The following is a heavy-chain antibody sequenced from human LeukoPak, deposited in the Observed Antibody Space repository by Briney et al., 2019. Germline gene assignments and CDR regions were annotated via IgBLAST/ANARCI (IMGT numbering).Heavy chain of an antibody. V-gene: IGHV1-69*04. J-gene: IGHJ4*02. CDR1: GGTFSSYA. CDR3: ARGETGGAFDY. CDR2: IIPIFGIA. D-gene: IGHD3-16*01. Sequence: SVKVPCKASGGTFSSYAISWVRQAPGQGLEWMGRIIPIFGIANYAQKFQGRVTITADKSTSTAYMELSSLRSEDTAVYYCARGETGGAFDYWGQGTLVTVSS.